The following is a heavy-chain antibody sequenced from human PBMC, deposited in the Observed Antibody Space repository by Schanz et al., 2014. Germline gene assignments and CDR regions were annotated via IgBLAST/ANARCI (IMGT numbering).Heavy chain of an antibody. CDR3: AREPLSGYNWFDP. CDR2: IYTSGST. V-gene: IGHV4-61*02. Sequence: QVQLQESGPGLVKPSQTLSLTCIVSGGSISSGTYYWSWLRQPAGKGLEWIGRIYTSGSTNYNPSLKRRVTIPLDTSKNHFSLKLSSVTAADTAVYYCAREPLSGYNWFDPWGQGSLVTVSS. CDR1: GGSISSGTYY. D-gene: IGHD6-25*01. J-gene: IGHJ5*02.